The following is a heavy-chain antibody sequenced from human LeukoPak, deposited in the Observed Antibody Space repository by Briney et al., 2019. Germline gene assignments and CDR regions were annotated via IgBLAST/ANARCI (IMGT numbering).Heavy chain of an antibody. Sequence: SETLSLTCAVYGGSFSGYYWNWIRQPPGKGLEWIGEINHSGSTNYNPSLKSRVTISVDTSKNQFSLKLSSVTAADTAVYYCARGTGTMIAAADHYYLDYWGQGTLVTVSS. CDR3: ARGTGTMIAAADHYYLDY. D-gene: IGHD6-13*01. CDR2: INHSGST. CDR1: GGSFSGYY. J-gene: IGHJ4*02. V-gene: IGHV4-34*01.